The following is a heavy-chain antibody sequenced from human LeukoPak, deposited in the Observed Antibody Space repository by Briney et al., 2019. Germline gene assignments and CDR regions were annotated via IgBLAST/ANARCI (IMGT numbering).Heavy chain of an antibody. D-gene: IGHD2-21*01. CDR2: ISGSGSSV. V-gene: IGHV3-48*03. J-gene: IGHJ4*02. CDR3: TTDHVGAIVEFDS. CDR1: GFTFSSYE. Sequence: PGGSLRLSCAASGFTFSSYEMNWVRQAPGEGLEWIPYISGSGSSVKYADSVKGRFTISRDNAKNSLYPQMDSLRVEDTAIYYCTTDHVGAIVEFDSWGQGTLVTVSS.